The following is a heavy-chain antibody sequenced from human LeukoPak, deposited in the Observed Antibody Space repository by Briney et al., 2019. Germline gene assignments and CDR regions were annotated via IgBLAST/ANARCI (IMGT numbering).Heavy chain of an antibody. CDR1: GYTFTSYG. D-gene: IGHD2-8*01. CDR3: ARVVLMVYALDY. CDR2: NSAYNGNT. V-gene: IGHV1-18*01. Sequence: ASVKVSCKASGYTFTSYGISWVRQAPGQGLEWMGWNSAYNGNTNYAQKLQGRVAMTTDTSTSTAYMELRSLRSDDTAVYYCARVVLMVYALDYWGQGTLVTVSS. J-gene: IGHJ4*02.